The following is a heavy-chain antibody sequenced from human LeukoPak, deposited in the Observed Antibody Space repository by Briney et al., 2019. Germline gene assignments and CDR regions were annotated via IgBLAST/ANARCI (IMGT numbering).Heavy chain of an antibody. D-gene: IGHD4-23*01. J-gene: IGHJ6*02. CDR3: ARWDYGGNYYYYGMDV. Sequence: GGSLRLSCAASVFTFSSYSMNWVRQPPGKGLEWVSSISSSSSYIYYADSVKGRFTISRDNAKNSLYLQMNSLRAEDTAVYYCARWDYGGNYYYYGMDVWGQGTTVTVSS. CDR2: ISSSSSYI. CDR1: VFTFSSYS. V-gene: IGHV3-21*01.